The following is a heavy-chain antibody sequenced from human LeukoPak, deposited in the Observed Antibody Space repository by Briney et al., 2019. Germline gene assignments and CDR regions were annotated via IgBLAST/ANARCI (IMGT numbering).Heavy chain of an antibody. CDR2: IYHSGST. Sequence: SETLSLTCAVSGGSISSGGYSWSWIRQPPGKGLEWIGYIYHSGSTYYNPSLKSRVTISVDRSKNQFSLKLSSVTAADTAVYYRARVYGGNPYNWFDPWGQGTLVTVSS. CDR3: ARVYGGNPYNWFDP. V-gene: IGHV4-30-2*01. CDR1: GGSISSGGYS. J-gene: IGHJ5*02. D-gene: IGHD4-23*01.